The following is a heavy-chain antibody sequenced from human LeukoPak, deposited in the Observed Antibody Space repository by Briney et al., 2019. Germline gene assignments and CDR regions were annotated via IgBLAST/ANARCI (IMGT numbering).Heavy chain of an antibody. CDR3: AREGWGYCSSTSCRYFDY. V-gene: IGHV1-46*01. Sequence: ASVKVSCKASGYTFTSYYMHWVRQAPGQGLEWMGIINPSGGSTGYAQKFQGRVTMTRDTSTSTVYMELSSLRSEDTAVYYCAREGWGYCSSTSCRYFDYWGQGTLVTVSS. J-gene: IGHJ4*02. CDR2: INPSGGST. D-gene: IGHD2-2*01. CDR1: GYTFTSYY.